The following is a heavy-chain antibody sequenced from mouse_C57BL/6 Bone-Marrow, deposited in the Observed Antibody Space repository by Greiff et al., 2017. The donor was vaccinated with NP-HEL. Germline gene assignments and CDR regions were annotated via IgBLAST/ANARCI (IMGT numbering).Heavy chain of an antibody. Sequence: EVKLMESGEGLVKPGGSLKLSCAASGFTFSSYAMSWVRQTPEKRLEWVAYISSGGDYIYYADTVKGRFTISRDNARNTLYLQMSSLKSEDTAMYYCTRVLYYDYAVYYAMDYWGQGTSVTVSS. J-gene: IGHJ4*01. CDR1: GFTFSSYA. CDR3: TRVLYYDYAVYYAMDY. CDR2: ISSGGDYI. V-gene: IGHV5-9-1*02. D-gene: IGHD2-4*01.